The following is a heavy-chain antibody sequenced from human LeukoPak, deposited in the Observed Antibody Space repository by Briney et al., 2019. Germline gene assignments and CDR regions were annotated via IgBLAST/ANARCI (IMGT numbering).Heavy chain of an antibody. CDR3: AGVSYYDSSGYYHYFDY. V-gene: IGHV3-21*01. CDR1: GFTFSSYS. J-gene: IGHJ4*02. CDR2: ISSSSSYI. Sequence: PGGSLRLSCAASGFTFSSYSMNWVRQAPGKGLEWVSSISSSSSYIYYADSVKGRFTISRDNAKNSLYLQMNSLRAEDTAVYYCAGVSYYDSSGYYHYFDYWGQGTLVTVSS. D-gene: IGHD3-22*01.